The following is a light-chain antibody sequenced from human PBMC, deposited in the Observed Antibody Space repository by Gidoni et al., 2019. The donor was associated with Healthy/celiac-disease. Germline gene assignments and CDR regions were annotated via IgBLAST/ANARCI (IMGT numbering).Light chain of an antibody. J-gene: IGKJ2*01. Sequence: IVMTLSPPTLSVSPGESITLSCRASQSVSSNLAWYQQKPGQAPRLLIYGASTRATGIPARFSGSGSETEFTLTIIILQSEDFAMYYCQQYNNWPMYTFGQXTKLEIK. CDR3: QQYNNWPMYT. CDR1: QSVSSN. V-gene: IGKV3-15*01. CDR2: GAS.